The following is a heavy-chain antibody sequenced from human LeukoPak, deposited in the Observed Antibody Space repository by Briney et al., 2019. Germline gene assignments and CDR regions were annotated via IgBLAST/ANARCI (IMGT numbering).Heavy chain of an antibody. J-gene: IGHJ4*02. CDR1: GGSISSSSYY. CDR3: ARALTGGDFDY. V-gene: IGHV4-39*07. Sequence: PSETLSLTCTVSGGSISSSSYYWGWIRQPPGKGLEWIGSIYYSGSTYYNPSLKSRVTISVDTSKNQFSLKLSSVTAADTAVYYCARALTGGDFDYWGQGTLVTVSS. D-gene: IGHD1-14*01. CDR2: IYYSGST.